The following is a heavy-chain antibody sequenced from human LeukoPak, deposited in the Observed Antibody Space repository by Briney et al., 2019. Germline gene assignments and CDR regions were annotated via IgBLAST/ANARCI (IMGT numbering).Heavy chain of an antibody. V-gene: IGHV3-11*01. CDR2: ISGSGNTI. CDR3: ARDRLDDYGDYLGETNWFDP. J-gene: IGHJ5*02. D-gene: IGHD4-17*01. CDR1: GFTFSDYY. Sequence: PGGSLRLSCSASGFTFSDYYMSWIRQAPGKGLEWLSYISGSGNTIYYADSVKGRFTISRDNAKNSLYLQMNSLRAEDTAVYYCARDRLDDYGDYLGETNWFDPWGQGTLVTVSS.